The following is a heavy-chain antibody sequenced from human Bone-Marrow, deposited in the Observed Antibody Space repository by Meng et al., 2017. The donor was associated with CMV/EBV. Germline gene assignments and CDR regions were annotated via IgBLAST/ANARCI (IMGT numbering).Heavy chain of an antibody. CDR3: ARTSSWYASDF. Sequence: GSLRLSCTVSGGSISSSSYHWSWIRQPPGKGLEWIGYIYYSGSTNYNPSLNSRFTISIDTSKSQFSLKVFSVTAADTAVYYCARTSSWYASDFWGQGALVTVSS. D-gene: IGHD6-13*01. CDR1: GGSISSSSYH. CDR2: IYYSGST. J-gene: IGHJ4*02. V-gene: IGHV4-61*01.